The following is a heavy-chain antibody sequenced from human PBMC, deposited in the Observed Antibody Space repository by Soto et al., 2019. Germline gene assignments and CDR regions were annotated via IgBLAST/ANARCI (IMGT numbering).Heavy chain of an antibody. V-gene: IGHV1-2*02. CDR3: VREDYNWNDYYYYGMDV. CDR1: KYSIIDYY. CDR2: IKSNSGVT. Sequence: QVQLVQSGAEVRKPGASVQVSCKASKYSIIDYYIHWVRQAPGQGLEWMGWIKSNSGVTKYAQKLQGRVTMTRDASISTAYMELSRLTSDDTAVYYCVREDYNWNDYYYYGMDVWGQGTTVIVSS. D-gene: IGHD1-1*01. J-gene: IGHJ6*02.